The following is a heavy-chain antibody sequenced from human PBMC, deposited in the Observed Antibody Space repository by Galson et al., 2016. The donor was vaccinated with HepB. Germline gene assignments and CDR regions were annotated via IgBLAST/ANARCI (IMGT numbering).Heavy chain of an antibody. CDR1: GFTFSTYA. CDR2: ITGNGGGT. V-gene: IGHV3-23*01. D-gene: IGHD1-7*01. CDR3: AKDYTGSTVGWSDGLDV. Sequence: SLRLSCAASGFTFSTYAMRWARQAPGKGLEWISGITGNGGGTYYADSVKGRFTISRDPSKITLYLQMSSLRVEDTAIYFCAKDYTGSTVGWSDGLDVWGQGTTVIVSS. J-gene: IGHJ6*02.